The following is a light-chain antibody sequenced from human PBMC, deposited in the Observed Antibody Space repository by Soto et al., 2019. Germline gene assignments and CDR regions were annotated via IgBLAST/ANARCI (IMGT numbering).Light chain of an antibody. CDR2: DVS. CDR1: SSDIGLYNF. V-gene: IGLV2-14*01. Sequence: SVLTQPASVSGAAGQSISISCTGTSSDIGLYNFVSWYQQRPGQAPKLLIFDVSHRPSGISDRFSGSKSGYTASLTISGLQAEDEADYYCNSYTSTSPPYVFGTG. J-gene: IGLJ1*01. CDR3: NSYTSTSPPYV.